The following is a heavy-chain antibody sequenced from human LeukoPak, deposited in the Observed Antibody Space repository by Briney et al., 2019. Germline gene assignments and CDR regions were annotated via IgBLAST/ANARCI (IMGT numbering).Heavy chain of an antibody. D-gene: IGHD3-16*01. J-gene: IGHJ5*02. CDR1: GFTFSGSA. CDR3: ARQRFTTRAYAGNWFDP. V-gene: IGHV3-73*01. CDR2: IRSKANSYAT. Sequence: GGSLRLSCAASGFTFSGSAMHWVRQASGKGLEWVGRIRSKANSYATAYAASVKGRFTISRDDSKNTAYLQMNSLKTEDTAVYYCARQRFTTRAYAGNWFDPWGQGTPVTVSS.